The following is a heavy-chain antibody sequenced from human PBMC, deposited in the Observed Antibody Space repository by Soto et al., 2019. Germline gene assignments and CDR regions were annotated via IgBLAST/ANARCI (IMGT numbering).Heavy chain of an antibody. V-gene: IGHV3-30*03. Sequence: VHLLESGGGVAQPGRSLRLSCRASGFGFSSYGMLWVRQAPGKGPEWVAFISFDGSTQYYADSVRGRFTISRDNSENTLYLQLDTTRVEDTAMYYCAREGVFGLVKIIPPDYWGQGAQVTVSA. CDR3: AREGVFGLVKIIPPDY. J-gene: IGHJ4*02. CDR1: GFGFSSYG. CDR2: ISFDGSTQ. D-gene: IGHD3-3*01.